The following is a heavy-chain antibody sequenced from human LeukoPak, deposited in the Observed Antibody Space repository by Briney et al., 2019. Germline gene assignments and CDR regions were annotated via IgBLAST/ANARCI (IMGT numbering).Heavy chain of an antibody. Sequence: PGGSLRLSCAASGFTLSNYAMNWVRQAPGQGLEWFSVISAAGVTYYADSLKGRFTISRDNSKNTLYLQMDSLRVEDTAVYYCGKANDDYYFDYWGQGTLVTVSS. D-gene: IGHD1-1*01. J-gene: IGHJ4*02. CDR2: ISAAGVT. CDR1: GFTLSNYA. CDR3: GKANDDYYFDY. V-gene: IGHV3-23*01.